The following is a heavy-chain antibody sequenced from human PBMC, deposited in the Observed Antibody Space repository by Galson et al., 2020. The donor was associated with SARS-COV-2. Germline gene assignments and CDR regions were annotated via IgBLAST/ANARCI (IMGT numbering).Heavy chain of an antibody. CDR2: IYYSGST. Sequence: SETLSLTCTVSGGSISSYYWSWIRQPPGKGLEWIGYIYYSGSTNYNPSLKSRVTISVDTSKNQFSLKLSSVTAADTAVYYCAREAYCSGGSCYGYYYYMDVWGKGTTVTVSS. CDR3: AREAYCSGGSCYGYYYYMDV. D-gene: IGHD2-15*01. J-gene: IGHJ6*03. CDR1: GGSISSYY. V-gene: IGHV4-59*01.